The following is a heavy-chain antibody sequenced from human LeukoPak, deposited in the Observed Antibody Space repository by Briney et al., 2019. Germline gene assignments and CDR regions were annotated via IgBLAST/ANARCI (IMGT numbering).Heavy chain of an antibody. CDR3: ARNGYTKCWTHLDY. Sequence: PSETLSLTCTVSSGSIRSYHWAWIRQPAGKTLEWLGRIYTTGDTDYNPSLKSRVTMSVDTSKNQFSLNLRSVTTADTAFYYCARNGYTKCWTHLDYWGQGILVSVSS. J-gene: IGHJ4*02. CDR2: IYTTGDT. CDR1: SGSIRSYH. D-gene: IGHD3/OR15-3a*01. V-gene: IGHV4-4*07.